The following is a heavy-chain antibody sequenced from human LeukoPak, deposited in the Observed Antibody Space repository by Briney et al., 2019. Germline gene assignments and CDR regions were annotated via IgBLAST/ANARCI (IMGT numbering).Heavy chain of an antibody. D-gene: IGHD2-21*02. J-gene: IGHJ5*02. CDR2: IIPIFGTA. V-gene: IGHV1-69*05. CDR3: ASSPLQCGGDCYPNWFDP. CDR1: GGTFSSYA. Sequence: ASVKVSCKASGGTFSSYAISWVRQAPGQGLEWMGGIIPIFGTANYAQKFQGRVTITTDESTSTAYMELSSLRSEDTSVHYCASSPLQCGGDCYPNWFDPWGQGTLVTVSS.